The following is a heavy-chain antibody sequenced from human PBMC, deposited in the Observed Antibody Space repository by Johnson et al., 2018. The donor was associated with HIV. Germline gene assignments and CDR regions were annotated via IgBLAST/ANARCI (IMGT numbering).Heavy chain of an antibody. CDR1: GFTFSSYD. V-gene: IGHV3-30*18. CDR3: TKEALYYYDSSGYRHLGGGHAFDI. J-gene: IGHJ3*02. Sequence: QEQLVESGGGVVQPGRSLKVSCPASGFTFSSYDMHWVRQPPGKGLEWVAVISYDGSNKYYADSVKGRFTISRDNSKNTLYLQMNSLRAEDTALYYCTKEALYYYDSSGYRHLGGGHAFDIWGQGTMVTVSS. CDR2: ISYDGSNK. D-gene: IGHD3-22*01.